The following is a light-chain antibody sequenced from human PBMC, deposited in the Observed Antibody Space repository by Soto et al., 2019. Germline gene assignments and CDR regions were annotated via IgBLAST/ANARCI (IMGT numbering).Light chain of an antibody. CDR1: HSVSSNY. CDR3: QKYGISPT. J-gene: IGKJ1*01. V-gene: IGKV3-20*01. CDR2: DVS. Sequence: EIVLTQSPGTLSLSPGERATLSCRASHSVSSNYLAWYQQNPGQAPRLLIDDVSSRATGLPDRFSGSGSETDFTLTISRLEPVDFAVYYCQKYGISPTFGQGTKVDIK.